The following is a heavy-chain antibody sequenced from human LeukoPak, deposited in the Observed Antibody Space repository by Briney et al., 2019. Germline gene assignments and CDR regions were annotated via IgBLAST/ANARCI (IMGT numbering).Heavy chain of an antibody. Sequence: GGSLRLSCAASGFAFSNYAMSWVRQAPGTGLEWVSAISGRGYGTFYADSVKGRFTISRDNSKNTLYLQMNSLRAEDTALYYCAKDLSCVTMVQGGCNWFDPWGQGALVTVSS. CDR1: GFAFSNYA. V-gene: IGHV3-23*01. J-gene: IGHJ5*02. CDR2: ISGRGYGT. CDR3: AKDLSCVTMVQGGCNWFDP. D-gene: IGHD3-10*01.